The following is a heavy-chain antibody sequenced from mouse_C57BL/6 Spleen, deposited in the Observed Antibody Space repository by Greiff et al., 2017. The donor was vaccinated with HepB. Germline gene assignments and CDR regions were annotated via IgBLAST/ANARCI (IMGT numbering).Heavy chain of an antibody. D-gene: IGHD3-2*02. V-gene: IGHV2-6-1*01. CDR1: GFSLTSYG. CDR3: ARHKTAQATDAMDY. Sequence: VKVVESGPGLVAPSQSLSITCTVSGFSLTSYGVHWVRQPPGKGLEWLVVIWSDGSTTYNSALKSRLSISKDNSKSQVFLKMNSLQTDDTAMYYCARHKTAQATDAMDYWGQGTSVTVSS. CDR2: IWSDGST. J-gene: IGHJ4*01.